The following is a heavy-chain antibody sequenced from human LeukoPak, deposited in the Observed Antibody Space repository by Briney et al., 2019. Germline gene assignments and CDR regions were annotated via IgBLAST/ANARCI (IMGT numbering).Heavy chain of an antibody. CDR3: AKDLPYPMDAFDI. Sequence: SETLSLTCTVSGGSISSYYWSWIRQPAGKGLEWIGRIYPSGNTNYNPSLKSRVTMSLDTSKNQFSLKLSSVTAADTAVFYCAKDLPYPMDAFDIWGQGTMVTVSS. CDR2: IYPSGNT. J-gene: IGHJ3*02. V-gene: IGHV4-4*07. CDR1: GGSISSYY.